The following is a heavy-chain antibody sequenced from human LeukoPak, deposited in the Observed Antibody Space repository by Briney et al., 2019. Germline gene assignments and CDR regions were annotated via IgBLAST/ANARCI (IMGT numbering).Heavy chain of an antibody. Sequence: SETLSLTCAVYGGSFSGYYWSWIRQPPGKGLEWIGEINHSGSTNYNPSLKSRVTISVDTSKNQFSLKLSSVTAADTAVYYCARGGDGSGSYSLLNRLFDPWGQGTLVTVSS. CDR1: GGSFSGYY. J-gene: IGHJ5*02. CDR2: INHSGST. D-gene: IGHD3-10*01. CDR3: ARGGDGSGSYSLLNRLFDP. V-gene: IGHV4-34*01.